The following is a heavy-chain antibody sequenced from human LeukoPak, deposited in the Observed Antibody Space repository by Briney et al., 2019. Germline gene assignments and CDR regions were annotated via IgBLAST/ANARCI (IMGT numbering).Heavy chain of an antibody. Sequence: RTSETLSLTCTVSGGSISSSSYYWGWIRQPPGKGLEWIGSIYYSGSTYYNPSLKSRVTISVDTSKNQFSLQLNSVTPEDTAVYYCAREGASAFDIWGQGTMVTVSS. CDR1: GGSISSSSYY. CDR2: IYYSGST. J-gene: IGHJ3*02. V-gene: IGHV4-39*07. D-gene: IGHD1-26*01. CDR3: AREGASAFDI.